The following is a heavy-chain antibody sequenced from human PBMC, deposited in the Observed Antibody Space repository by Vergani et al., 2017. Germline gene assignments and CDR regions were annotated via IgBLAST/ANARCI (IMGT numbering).Heavy chain of an antibody. V-gene: IGHV3-15*07. CDR3: TTDPRYCGDGSCYWLRDHHYHGMDV. CDR1: GFSFRNAW. D-gene: IGHD2-21*01. Sequence: EVQLVESGGGIVKPGVSLRLSCVASGFSFRNAWMNWVRRTPGKGLEWVGRIKSTFDRWTTDYAAAVKGRFTISRDDSKNTLFLQMNGLKTEDIGVYYCTTDPRYCGDGSCYWLRDHHYHGMDVWGQGTTVTVSS. J-gene: IGHJ6*02. CDR2: IKSTFDRWTT.